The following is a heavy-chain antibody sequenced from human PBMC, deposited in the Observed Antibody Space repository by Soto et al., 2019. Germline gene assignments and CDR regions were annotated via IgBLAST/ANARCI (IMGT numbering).Heavy chain of an antibody. CDR3: ASLRGSSDY. Sequence: GASVKVSCKASGYTFTSYYMHWVRQAPGQGLEWMGGIIPIFGTANYAQKFQGRVTITADESTSTAYMELSSLRSEDTAVYYCASLRGSSDYWGQGTLVTVSS. V-gene: IGHV1-69*13. J-gene: IGHJ4*02. CDR1: GYTFTSYY. CDR2: IIPIFGTA. D-gene: IGHD1-26*01.